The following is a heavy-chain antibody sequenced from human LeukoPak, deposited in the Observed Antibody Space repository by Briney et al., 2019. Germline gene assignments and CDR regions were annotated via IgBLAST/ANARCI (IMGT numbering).Heavy chain of an antibody. CDR3: ARQGSSSWYGWYFDL. D-gene: IGHD6-13*01. V-gene: IGHV4-39*01. J-gene: IGHJ2*01. CDR2: IYYSEST. Sequence: PSETLSLTCSVSGGSIGGTTHNWGWIRQPPGKGLEWIATIYYSESTKKSPSLKSRVTISLDTSRNQFSLKLSSVTAADTAVYYCARQGSSSWYGWYFDLWGRGSLVTVSS. CDR1: GGSIGGTTHN.